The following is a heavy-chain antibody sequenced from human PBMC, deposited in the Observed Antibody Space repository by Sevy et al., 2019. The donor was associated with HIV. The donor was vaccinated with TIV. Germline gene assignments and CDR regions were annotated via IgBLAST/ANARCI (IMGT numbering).Heavy chain of an antibody. V-gene: IGHV3-53*01. CDR2: IYSSDRT. Sequence: GGSLRLSCAASGFTVSDNHMNWVRQAPGKGLEWVSVIYSSDRTDYADSVKGRFTVSRDNSKNTRYLQMNSLRAEDTAVDYCAGDRVTYYYDSSGYYTSGYGMDVWGQGTTVTVSS. CDR1: GFTVSDNH. D-gene: IGHD3-22*01. CDR3: AGDRVTYYYDSSGYYTSGYGMDV. J-gene: IGHJ6*02.